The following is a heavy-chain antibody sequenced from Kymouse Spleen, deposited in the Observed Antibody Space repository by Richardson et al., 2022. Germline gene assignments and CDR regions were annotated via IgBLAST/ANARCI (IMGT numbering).Heavy chain of an antibody. CDR2: IWYDGSNK. CDR3: ARDDWNRQRDYYYYGMDV. V-gene: IGHV3-33*01. J-gene: IGHJ6*02. CDR1: GFTFSSYG. Sequence: QVQLVESGGGVVQPGRSLRLSCAASGFTFSSYGMHWVRQAPGKGLEWVAVIWYDGSNKYYADSVKGRFTISRDNSKNTLYLQMNSLRAEDTAVYYCARDDWNRQRDYYYYGMDVWGQGTTVTVSS. D-gene: IGHD1-1*01,IGHD1-20*01,IGHD1-7*01.